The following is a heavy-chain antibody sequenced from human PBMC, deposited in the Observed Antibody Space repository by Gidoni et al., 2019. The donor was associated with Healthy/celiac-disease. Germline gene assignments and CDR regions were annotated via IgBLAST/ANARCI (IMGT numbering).Heavy chain of an antibody. Sequence: QLQLQEAGPGLVKPSETLSRTCNVPGGSISSSSYYWGWIRQAPGKGLEWIGSIYYSGSTHYTPSLKSRVTISVDTSKNQFSLKLSSVSAADTAVYYCASSSPNIDFWGQGTLVTVSS. V-gene: IGHV4-39*01. CDR3: ASSSPNIDF. D-gene: IGHD6-6*01. CDR1: GGSISSSSYY. CDR2: IYYSGST. J-gene: IGHJ4*02.